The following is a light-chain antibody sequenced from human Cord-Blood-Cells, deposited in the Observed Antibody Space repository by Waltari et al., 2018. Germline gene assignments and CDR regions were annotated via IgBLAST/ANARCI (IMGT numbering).Light chain of an antibody. CDR1: QSVSRSY. Sequence: EIVLTQSPGTMSLSPGERATLSCRASQSVSRSYLAWYQQKPGQTPRLLIYGASSSATGIPDRLSGSGSGTDFTLTISRLEPEDFAVDYCQQYGSSPTFDQGTKVEIK. CDR2: GAS. J-gene: IGKJ1*01. V-gene: IGKV3-20*01. CDR3: QQYGSSPT.